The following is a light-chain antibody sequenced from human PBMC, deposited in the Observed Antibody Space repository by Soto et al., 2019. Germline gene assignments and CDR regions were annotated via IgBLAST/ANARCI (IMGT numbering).Light chain of an antibody. V-gene: IGLV1-40*01. CDR2: INK. CDR1: ISNIGAGSD. J-gene: IGLJ1*01. Sequence: CLLTQPPSVSGAPGERVPLPCTRTISNIGAGSDVHWYQQLPGAAPKLLIYINKNRPSGVPDRFSGSKSGSSASLAITGLQAEDEADYFCQTYDISLSGSYVFGTGTKVTVL. CDR3: QTYDISLSGSYV.